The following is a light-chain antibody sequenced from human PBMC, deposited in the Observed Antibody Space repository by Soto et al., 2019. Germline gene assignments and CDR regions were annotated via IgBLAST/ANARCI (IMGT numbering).Light chain of an antibody. CDR3: QSYDSGVTGSV. J-gene: IGLJ1*01. CDR2: EVY. V-gene: IGLV2-14*01. CDR1: NSDVGGYDR. Sequence: QSVLTQPASVSGSPGQSITISCTGTNSDVGGYDRVSWYQHHPGKAPKLLIFEVYNRPSGISDRFSGSKSGDTASLTISGLQAEDEADYYCQSYDSGVTGSVFGTGTKVTVL.